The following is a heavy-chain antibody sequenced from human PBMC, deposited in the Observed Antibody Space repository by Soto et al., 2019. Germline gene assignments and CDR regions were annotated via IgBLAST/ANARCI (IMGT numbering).Heavy chain of an antibody. Sequence: ASVKVSCKASGYTFTSYGISWVRQAPGQGLEWMGWISAYNGNTNYAQKLHGRVTMTTDTSTSTAYMELRSLRSDDTAVYYCAMGITGTTSVVQRRIYYGMDVWGQGTTVTVSS. V-gene: IGHV1-18*04. CDR3: AMGITGTTSVVQRRIYYGMDV. J-gene: IGHJ6*02. CDR2: ISAYNGNT. CDR1: GYTFTSYG. D-gene: IGHD1-7*01.